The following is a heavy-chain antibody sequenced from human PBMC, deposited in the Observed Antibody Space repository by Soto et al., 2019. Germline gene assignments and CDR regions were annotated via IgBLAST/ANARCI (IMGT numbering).Heavy chain of an antibody. CDR1: GFSLTTSGEG. D-gene: IGHD4-17*01. CDR2: IYWDDDK. V-gene: IGHV2-5*02. Sequence: QITLKESGPTLVKPTQTLTLTCTFSGFSLTTSGEGVGWIRQPPGKALEWLALIYWDDDKRYSPSLKRRITITKDTAKNQVILSTTNLDPADTATYFCAHRTTAVTCWFDPWGQGTLVTVSS. CDR3: AHRTTAVTCWFDP. J-gene: IGHJ5*02.